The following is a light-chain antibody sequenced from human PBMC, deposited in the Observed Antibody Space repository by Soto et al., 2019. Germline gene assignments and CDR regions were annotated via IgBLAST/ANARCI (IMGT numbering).Light chain of an antibody. CDR2: DAS. Sequence: DIQMTQSPSTLSASIGDRVTTTCRASQSITTFLAWYQQKPGKAPQILIYDASKLEPGVPSRLSGGGYGTEFTLTISSLQPDDFATYYCQQYSTYPLTFGGGTKVDIK. CDR3: QQYSTYPLT. V-gene: IGKV1-5*01. CDR1: QSITTF. J-gene: IGKJ4*01.